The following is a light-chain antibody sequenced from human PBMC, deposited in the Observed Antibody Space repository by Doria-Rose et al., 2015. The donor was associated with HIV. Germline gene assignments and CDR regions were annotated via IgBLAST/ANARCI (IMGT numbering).Light chain of an antibody. CDR2: KAS. Sequence: QVTQSPSTLSASVGDRVSITCRASQTLSGWLGWYQQQTGKAPKLLIYKASTLENGVPSRFSGSGSGTEFTLTISSLQPYDFATYYCQQYNSYSPSTFGQGTKVEIK. V-gene: IGKV1-5*03. CDR1: QTLSGW. J-gene: IGKJ1*01. CDR3: QQYNSYSPST.